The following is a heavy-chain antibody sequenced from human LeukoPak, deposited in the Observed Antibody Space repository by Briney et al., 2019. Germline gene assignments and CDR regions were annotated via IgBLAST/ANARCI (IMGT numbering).Heavy chain of an antibody. Sequence: GGSLRLSCAASGFTFSSYAMHWVRQAPGKGLEWVAVIWYDGSNKYYADSVKGRFTISRDNSKNTLYLQMNSLRAEDTAVYYCAKDKELGITGTTFYFDYWGQGTLVTVSS. J-gene: IGHJ4*02. D-gene: IGHD1-7*01. CDR2: IWYDGSNK. V-gene: IGHV3-33*06. CDR3: AKDKELGITGTTFYFDY. CDR1: GFTFSSYA.